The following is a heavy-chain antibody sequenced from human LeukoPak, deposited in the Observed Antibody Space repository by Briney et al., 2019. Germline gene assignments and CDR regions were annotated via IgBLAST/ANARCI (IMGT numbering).Heavy chain of an antibody. V-gene: IGHV3-30-3*01. CDR2: ISYDGNNK. CDR1: GFTFAIYA. J-gene: IGHJ4*02. CDR3: ARDLVGGWDDSSGYYYGYFDY. Sequence: GRSLRLSCAASGFTFAIYAMHWVRQAPGKGQEWVAVISYDGNNKYYADSVKGRFTISRDNSKNTLYLQMNSLRAEDTAVYYCARDLVGGWDDSSGYYYGYFDYWGQGTLVTVSS. D-gene: IGHD3-22*01.